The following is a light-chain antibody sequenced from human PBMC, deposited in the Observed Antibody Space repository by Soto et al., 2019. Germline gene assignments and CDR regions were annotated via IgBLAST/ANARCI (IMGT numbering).Light chain of an antibody. CDR2: EVG. V-gene: IGLV2-14*01. CDR3: SSYTTSSTWV. Sequence: QSALTQPASVSGSPGQSFTISCTGTSSDIGAYNYVSWYQQHPGKAPTLMIYEVGNRPSGASNRFSGTKSGNTASLTISGLQAEDEADYYCSSYTTSSTWVFGGGTKLTVL. CDR1: SSDIGAYNY. J-gene: IGLJ3*02.